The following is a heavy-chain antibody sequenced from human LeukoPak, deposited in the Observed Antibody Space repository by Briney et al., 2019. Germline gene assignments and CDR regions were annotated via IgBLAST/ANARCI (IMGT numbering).Heavy chain of an antibody. CDR1: GFAFGDYA. CDR2: IRSKAYGGTT. CDR3: TRDRYSGYDFDY. J-gene: IGHJ4*02. Sequence: PGGSLILSCTASGFAFGDYAMSWVRQAPGKRLEWVGFIRSKAYGGTTEYAASVKGRFTISRDDSKSIAYLQMNSLKTEDTAVYYCTRDRYSGYDFDYWGQGTLVTVSS. V-gene: IGHV3-49*04. D-gene: IGHD5-12*01.